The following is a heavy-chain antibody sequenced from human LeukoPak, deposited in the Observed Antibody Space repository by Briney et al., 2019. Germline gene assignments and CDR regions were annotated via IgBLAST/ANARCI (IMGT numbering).Heavy chain of an antibody. V-gene: IGHV3-23*01. D-gene: IGHD3-22*01. CDR3: AKATMIVVVIPDY. CDR1: GFTFSSYA. Sequence: GGSLRLSCAASGFTFSSYAMSWVRQAPGKGREWVSAITGSGGSTFYAGSVKGRFTISRDNSKNTLYLQMNSLRAEDTAVYYCAKATMIVVVIPDYWGQGTLVTVSS. CDR2: ITGSGGST. J-gene: IGHJ4*02.